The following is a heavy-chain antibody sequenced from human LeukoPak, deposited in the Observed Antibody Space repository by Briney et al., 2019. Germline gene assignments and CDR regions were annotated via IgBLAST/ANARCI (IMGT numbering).Heavy chain of an antibody. CDR3: VRHGLGSSWFGFDY. CDR1: GYTFTTYW. CDR2: IYPGDSDP. J-gene: IGHJ4*02. V-gene: IGHV5-51*01. D-gene: IGHD6-13*01. Sequence: GESLKISCKGSGYTFTTYWIGWVRQMPGKGLECMGIIYPGDSDPRYSPSFQAQVTISADTSISTAYLQWSSLKASDSATYYCVRHGLGSSWFGFDYWGQGTLVTVSS.